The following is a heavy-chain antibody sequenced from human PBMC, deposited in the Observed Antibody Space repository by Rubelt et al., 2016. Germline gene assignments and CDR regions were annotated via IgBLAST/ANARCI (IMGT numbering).Heavy chain of an antibody. CDR1: GGSFSGYY. CDR2: INHSGST. Sequence: QVQLQQWGAGLLKPSETLSLTCAVYGGSFSGYYWSWIRQPPGKGLEWIGEINHSGSTHYNPSLKSRVTISVDTAMNQVSRQRGSVTAADTAVYYCARHVFFGYCSSTSCYHFDYWGQGTLVTVSS. J-gene: IGHJ4*02. V-gene: IGHV4-34*01. D-gene: IGHD2-2*01. CDR3: ARHVFFGYCSSTSCYHFDY.